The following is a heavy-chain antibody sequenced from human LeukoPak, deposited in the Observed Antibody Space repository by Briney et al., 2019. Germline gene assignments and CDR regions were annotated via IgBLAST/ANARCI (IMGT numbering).Heavy chain of an antibody. D-gene: IGHD1/OR15-1a*01. CDR2: IYYSGST. CDR3: ARYQTGTMFAV. CDR1: GYSISSSYY. J-gene: IGHJ4*02. V-gene: IGHV4-38-2*02. Sequence: SETLSLTCTVSGYSISSSYYWGWIRQPPGKGLEWIGSIYYSGSTYYNPSLKSRVTISVDTSKNQFSLKLYSVTAADTAIYYCARYQTGTMFAVWGQGTLVTISS.